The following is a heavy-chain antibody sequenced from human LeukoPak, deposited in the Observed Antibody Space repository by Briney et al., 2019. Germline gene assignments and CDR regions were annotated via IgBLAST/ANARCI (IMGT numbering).Heavy chain of an antibody. CDR3: ARGRGSSSWSKHNWFAP. J-gene: IGHJ5*02. CDR1: GGSFSGYY. D-gene: IGHD6-13*01. CDR2: INHSGST. V-gene: IGHV4-34*01. Sequence: SETLSLTCAVYGGSFSGYYWSWIRQPPGKGLEWIGEINHSGSTNYNPSLKSRVTISVDTSKNQFSLKLSSVTAADTAVYYCARGRGSSSWSKHNWFAPWGQRTLVTVSS.